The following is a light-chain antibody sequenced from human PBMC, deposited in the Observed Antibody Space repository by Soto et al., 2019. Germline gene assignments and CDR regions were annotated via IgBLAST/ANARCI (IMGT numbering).Light chain of an antibody. V-gene: IGKV1-9*01. J-gene: IGKJ1*01. CDR2: AAS. CDR1: QGISTF. Sequence: DIQLTQSPSFLSASIGDRVTFTCRASQGISTFLAWYQHTPGKAPKLLIYAASTLQSGVPSRFSGSGSGREFTLTISSLQPADFATYYCQQLSGYPWTFGQGTKVEIK. CDR3: QQLSGYPWT.